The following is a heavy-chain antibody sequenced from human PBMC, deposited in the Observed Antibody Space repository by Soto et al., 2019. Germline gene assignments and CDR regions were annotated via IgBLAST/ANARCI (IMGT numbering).Heavy chain of an antibody. CDR1: GYTFTTFG. Sequence: QVQLVQSGGEVKKPGAAVKVSCKASGYTFTTFGIGWVRQAPGQGLEWMGWISAYSGNTEYPEKLQGRVTMTIDTSTSTTYMELRSRRSDDTAVYYCARAFCSGGSCYLDSWGQGALVTVSS. CDR3: ARAFCSGGSCYLDS. V-gene: IGHV1-18*01. D-gene: IGHD2-15*01. CDR2: ISAYSGNT. J-gene: IGHJ4*02.